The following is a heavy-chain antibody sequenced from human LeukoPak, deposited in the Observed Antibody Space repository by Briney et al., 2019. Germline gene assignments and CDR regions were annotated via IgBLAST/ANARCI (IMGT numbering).Heavy chain of an antibody. Sequence: GGSLRLSCAASGFTFSDYGMHWVRQAPGKGLEGVAFIRYDGSNKYYADSVSGRFTISRDNSKNTLYLQMNSLRGEDTAVYYCAKDKDSRNWYFDYWGQGTLVTVSS. V-gene: IGHV3-30*02. D-gene: IGHD6-13*01. J-gene: IGHJ4*02. CDR2: IRYDGSNK. CDR1: GFTFSDYG. CDR3: AKDKDSRNWYFDY.